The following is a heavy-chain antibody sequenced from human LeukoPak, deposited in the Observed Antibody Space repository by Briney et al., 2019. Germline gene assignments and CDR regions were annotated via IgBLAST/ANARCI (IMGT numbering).Heavy chain of an antibody. D-gene: IGHD4/OR15-4a*01. CDR1: EYIFTTYW. J-gene: IGHJ6*02. CDR2: IYPGDSDT. V-gene: IGHV5-51*01. CDR3: AKYGGAKGGYSYHGMDV. Sequence: GESLKISCKASEYIFTTYWIDWVRQMPGKSLECIGIIYPGDSDTRYSPSLQGQVTISADKSISTAYLQWSSLKASDTAMYYCAKYGGAKGGYSYHGMDVWGQGTAVTVSS.